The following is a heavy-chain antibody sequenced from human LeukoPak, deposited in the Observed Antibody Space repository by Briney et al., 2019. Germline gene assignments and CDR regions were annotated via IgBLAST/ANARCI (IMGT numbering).Heavy chain of an antibody. J-gene: IGHJ4*02. CDR3: ARDLAGSGYDGEFDN. CDR2: ISRTGNSI. CDR1: GFTFSSYE. V-gene: IGHV3-48*03. D-gene: IGHD5-12*01. Sequence: GGSLKLSCAASGFTFSSYEMNWVRLAPGKGLEWISYISRTGNSIYYADSVKGRFTISRDSAKSTLYLQMNSLSAEDTAVYYCARDLAGSGYDGEFDNWGQGTLVTVSS.